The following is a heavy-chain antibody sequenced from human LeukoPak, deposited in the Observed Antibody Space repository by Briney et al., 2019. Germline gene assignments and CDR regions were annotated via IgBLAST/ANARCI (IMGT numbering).Heavy chain of an antibody. D-gene: IGHD6-19*01. J-gene: IGHJ3*02. CDR1: GGSISSSSYY. Sequence: SSETLSLTCTVSGGSISSSSYYWGWIRQPPGKGLEWIGSIYYSGSTYYNPSLKSRVTISVDTSKNQFSLKLSSVTAADTAVYYCARHEKKTYSSGWYASDFVPNNAFDIWGQGTMVTVSS. CDR3: ARHEKKTYSSGWYASDFVPNNAFDI. V-gene: IGHV4-39*01. CDR2: IYYSGST.